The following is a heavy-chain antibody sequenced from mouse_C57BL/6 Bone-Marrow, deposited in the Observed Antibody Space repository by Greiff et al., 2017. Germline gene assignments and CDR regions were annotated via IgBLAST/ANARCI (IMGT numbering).Heavy chain of an antibody. CDR2: ISSSGDYI. CDR3: TRERGYYVGYYAMDY. CDR1: GFTFSSYA. Sequence: EVQRVESGEGLVKPGGSLKLSCAASGFTFSSYAMSWVRQTPEKRLEWVAYISSSGDYIYYADTVKGRFTISRDNARNTLYLQMSSLKSEDTAMYYCTRERGYYVGYYAMDYWGQGTSVTVSS. V-gene: IGHV5-9-1*02. D-gene: IGHD2-3*01. J-gene: IGHJ4*01.